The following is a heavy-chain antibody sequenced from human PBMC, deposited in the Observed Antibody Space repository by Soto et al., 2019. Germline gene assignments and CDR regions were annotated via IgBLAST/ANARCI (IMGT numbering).Heavy chain of an antibody. Sequence: ASVKVSCKASGYSFASYDINWVRQATGQGLEWMGWMNPNSVNIGYAQKFQGRVTMTRNTSISTAYMDLSSLRSEDTAVYYCARSDFWSGLGWFDPWGQGTLVTVSS. J-gene: IGHJ5*02. CDR1: GYSFASYD. D-gene: IGHD3-3*01. CDR2: MNPNSVNI. V-gene: IGHV1-8*01. CDR3: ARSDFWSGLGWFDP.